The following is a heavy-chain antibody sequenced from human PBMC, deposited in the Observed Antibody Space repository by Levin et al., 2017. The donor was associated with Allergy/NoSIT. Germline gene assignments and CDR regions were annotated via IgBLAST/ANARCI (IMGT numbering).Heavy chain of an antibody. J-gene: IGHJ3*02. V-gene: IGHV3-64D*06. CDR2: ISSNGGST. CDR1: GFTFSSYA. Sequence: GGSLRLSCSASGFTFSSYAMHWVRQAPGKGLEYVSAISSNGGSTYYADSVKGRFTISRDNSKNTLYLKMSSLRAEDTAVYYCVKGRVLRYFGPDAFDIWGQGTMVTVSS. CDR3: VKGRVLRYFGPDAFDI. D-gene: IGHD3-9*01.